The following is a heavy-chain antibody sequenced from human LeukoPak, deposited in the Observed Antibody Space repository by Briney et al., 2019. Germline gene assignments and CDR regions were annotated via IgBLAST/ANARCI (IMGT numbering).Heavy chain of an antibody. J-gene: IGHJ6*02. V-gene: IGHV3-23*01. CDR2: ISGSVNST. D-gene: IGHD3-9*01. Sequence: PGGSLRLSCAASGFTFSSYAMSRVRQAPGKGLEWVSAISGSVNSTNYADSVKGRFTISRDNSKNTLYLQMNSLRAEDTAVYYCAKAETRRLRYFDWLSPRPYYYYGMDVWGQGTTVTVSS. CDR1: GFTFSSYA. CDR3: AKAETRRLRYFDWLSPRPYYYYGMDV.